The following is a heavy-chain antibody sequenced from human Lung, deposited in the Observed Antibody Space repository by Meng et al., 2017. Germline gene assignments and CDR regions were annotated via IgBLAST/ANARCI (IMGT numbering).Heavy chain of an antibody. Sequence: QVQLVQSGAKLKKPGASVKVSCKPSGYNFPDYWLHWVRRAPGQGLEWMGRIDPKSGDTHYAQRFQGRVTMTGDTSISTAYMELSGLRSDDTAMYYCARDEDISAAGKLFGDYWGQGTLVTVSS. J-gene: IGHJ4*02. D-gene: IGHD6-13*01. CDR1: GYNFPDYW. V-gene: IGHV1-2*06. CDR2: IDPKSGDT. CDR3: ARDEDISAAGKLFGDY.